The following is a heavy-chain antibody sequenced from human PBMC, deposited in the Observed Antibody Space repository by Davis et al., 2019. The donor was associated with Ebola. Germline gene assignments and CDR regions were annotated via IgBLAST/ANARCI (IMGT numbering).Heavy chain of an antibody. Sequence: ASVTVSCKASGYTFTNYGITWVRQAPGQGLEWMGWINPHNGNTNYAQNVQGRVIMTSDTAPTTAYMEVGSLRSDDTAVYYCARAQCPTTSDHWGQGTLVTVSS. CDR2: INPHNGNT. J-gene: IGHJ4*02. CDR3: ARAQCPTTSDH. CDR1: GYTFTNYG. V-gene: IGHV1-18*04. D-gene: IGHD1-1*01.